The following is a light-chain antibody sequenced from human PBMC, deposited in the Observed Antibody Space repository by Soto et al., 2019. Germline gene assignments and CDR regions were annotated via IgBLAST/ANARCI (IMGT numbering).Light chain of an antibody. V-gene: IGLV2-8*01. CDR1: RSAVGAYDY. CDR3: SSFAGSNNFPYV. J-gene: IGLJ1*01. CDR2: EIN. Sequence: HSALTQPPSASGSPGQSVTISCTGTRSAVGAYDYVSWYQQHPGKAPKHMIYEINKRPAGVPDRFSVSTSGNTASLTVSGLQAEDEADYYCSSFAGSNNFPYVFGTGTKGTVL.